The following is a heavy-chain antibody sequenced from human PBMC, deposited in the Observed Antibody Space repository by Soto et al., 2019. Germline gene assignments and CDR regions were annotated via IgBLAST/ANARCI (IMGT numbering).Heavy chain of an antibody. J-gene: IGHJ6*02. CDR2: IDPSDSYT. V-gene: IGHV5-10-1*01. D-gene: IGHD3-16*01. Sequence: PGESLKISCKGSGYTFTNYWITWVRQMPGKGLEWMGRIDPSDSYTNQSPSFQGHVIMSIDKSINTTYLQWSSLKASDTAMYYCARRPLRSAIYYYGMDVWGQGTTVTVSS. CDR3: ARRPLRSAIYYYGMDV. CDR1: GYTFTNYW.